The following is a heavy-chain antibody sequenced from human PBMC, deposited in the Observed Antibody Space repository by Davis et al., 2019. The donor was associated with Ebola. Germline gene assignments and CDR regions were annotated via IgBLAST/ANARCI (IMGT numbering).Heavy chain of an antibody. CDR3: ARDTPMIVVVVGMDV. Sequence: AGSLTLSCAASGFTFSSYGMHWVRQAPGKGLEWVAVIWYDGSNKYYADSVKGRFTISRDNAKNSLYLQMNSLRAEDTAVYYCARDTPMIVVVVGMDVWGQGTTVTVSS. CDR1: GFTFSSYG. V-gene: IGHV3-33*08. D-gene: IGHD3-22*01. J-gene: IGHJ6*02. CDR2: IWYDGSNK.